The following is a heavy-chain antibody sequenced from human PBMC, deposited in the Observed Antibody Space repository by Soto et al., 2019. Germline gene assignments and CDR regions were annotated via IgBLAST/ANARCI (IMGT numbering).Heavy chain of an antibody. CDR1: GFTFSRST. D-gene: IGHD6-19*01. V-gene: IGHV3-64*02. Sequence: PGGSLRLSCTSSGFTFSRSTMHWVRQAPGKGLEYVSTITSNGDTYYADSVKGRFTISRDNSKNTLYLQLGSLRAEDMAVYYCARLGAVAAHYWGQGTLVTVSS. CDR3: ARLGAVAAHY. J-gene: IGHJ4*02. CDR2: ITSNGDT.